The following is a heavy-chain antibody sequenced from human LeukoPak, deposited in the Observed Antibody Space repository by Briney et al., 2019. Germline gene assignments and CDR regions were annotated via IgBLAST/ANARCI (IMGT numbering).Heavy chain of an antibody. CDR1: GFTFSSYG. CDR2: IHYDGNNK. V-gene: IGHV3-30*02. Sequence: PGGSLRLSCAASGFTFSSYGMHWVRQAPGKGLEWVAFIHYDGNNKYYADSVKGRFTISRDNSKNTVYLQMNSLRPEDTVVYYCAARRLTVTTEIDYWGQGTLVTVSS. CDR3: AARRLTVTTEIDY. J-gene: IGHJ4*02. D-gene: IGHD4-17*01.